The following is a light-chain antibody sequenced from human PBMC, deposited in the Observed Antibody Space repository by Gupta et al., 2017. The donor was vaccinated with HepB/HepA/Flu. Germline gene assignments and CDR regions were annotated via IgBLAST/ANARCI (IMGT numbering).Light chain of an antibody. J-gene: IGKJ1*01. CDR2: SAS. Sequence: EIVLTQSPGTLSLSPGERATPSCRAIQYVSNTYLAWYQQRPGQAPRLLIYSASNRATGIPDRFSGSGSGTDFTLTISRLEPEDFAVYYCNQAGSSSWTFGQGTKVEIK. V-gene: IGKV3-20*01. CDR1: QYVSNTY. CDR3: NQAGSSSWT.